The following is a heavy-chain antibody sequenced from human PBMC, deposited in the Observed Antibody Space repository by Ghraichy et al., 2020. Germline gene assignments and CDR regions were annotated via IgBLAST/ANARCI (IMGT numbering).Heavy chain of an antibody. D-gene: IGHD6-19*01. Sequence: GGSLRLSCAASGFTFSSYWMNWVRQAPGKGLEWVANIKQDGSEKYYVDSVKGRFTISRDNAKNSLYLQMNSLRAEDTAVYYCAREGIGSSGWYRKRRPEGIDYWGQGTLVTVSS. CDR2: IKQDGSEK. V-gene: IGHV3-7*01. J-gene: IGHJ4*02. CDR3: AREGIGSSGWYRKRRPEGIDY. CDR1: GFTFSSYW.